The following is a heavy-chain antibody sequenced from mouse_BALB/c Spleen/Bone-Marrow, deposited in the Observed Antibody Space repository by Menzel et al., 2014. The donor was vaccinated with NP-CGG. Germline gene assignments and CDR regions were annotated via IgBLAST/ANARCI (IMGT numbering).Heavy chain of an antibody. CDR2: IYSGGSI. CDR1: GFTFSSYA. Sequence: EVKVVESGGGLVKSGGFLKLSCAASGFTFSSYAMSWVRQTPEKRLEWVASIYSGGSIYYPDSVKGRFTISRDNARNILYLQMSSLRSEDTAMYYCADGDSFAYWGQGTLVTVSA. D-gene: IGHD2-13*01. V-gene: IGHV5-6-5*01. J-gene: IGHJ3*01. CDR3: ADGDSFAY.